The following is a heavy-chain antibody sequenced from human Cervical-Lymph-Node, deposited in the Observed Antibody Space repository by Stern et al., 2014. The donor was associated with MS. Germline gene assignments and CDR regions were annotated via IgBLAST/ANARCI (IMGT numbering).Heavy chain of an antibody. CDR2: IIPVVGTA. CDR1: GGTFSRYG. D-gene: IGHD1-1*01. CDR3: ARGPYNRDFFEY. V-gene: IGHV1-69*12. J-gene: IGHJ4*02. Sequence: QVQLVQSGAEVRKPGSSVKASCKASGGTFSRYGISWVRQAPGQGLEWMGGIIPVVGTADYAEQFQGRVTITADGSTSTAYMELSSLTSADTAVYYCARGPYNRDFFEYWGQGTLVTVSS.